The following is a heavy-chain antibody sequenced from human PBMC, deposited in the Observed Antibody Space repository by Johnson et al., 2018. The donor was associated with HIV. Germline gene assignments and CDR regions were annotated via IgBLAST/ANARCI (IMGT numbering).Heavy chain of an antibody. CDR1: GFPLSSYA. D-gene: IGHD2/OR15-2a*01. V-gene: IGHV3-23*04. J-gene: IGHJ3*02. Sequence: EVQLVESGGGLVQPGGSLRLSCAASGFPLSSYAMSWVRQAPGKGLEWVSPISGSGYRTYYTDSVKGRFTISRDNAKNSLYLQMNSLRAEDTALYYCAKVLLPQDAFDIWGQGTMVTVSS. CDR3: AKVLLPQDAFDI. CDR2: ISGSGYRT.